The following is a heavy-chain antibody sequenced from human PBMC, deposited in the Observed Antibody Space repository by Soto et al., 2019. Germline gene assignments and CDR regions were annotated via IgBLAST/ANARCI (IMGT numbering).Heavy chain of an antibody. CDR3: VQTTGWPGFDF. D-gene: IGHD6-19*01. J-gene: IGHJ4*02. Sequence: EVQLVESGGGLIQPGGSLRLSCAASGFTVSSKYMTWVRQAPGQGLEWVSVIYGGGTTYYADSVKGRFTISRDNSTNTLYLQMNSLRAEDTAVYYCVQTTGWPGFDFWGQGTLVTVSS. V-gene: IGHV3-53*01. CDR1: GFTVSSKY. CDR2: IYGGGTT.